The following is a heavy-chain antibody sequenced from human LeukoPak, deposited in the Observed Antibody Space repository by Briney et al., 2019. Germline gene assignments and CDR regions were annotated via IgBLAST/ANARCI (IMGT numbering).Heavy chain of an antibody. D-gene: IGHD2-2*01. J-gene: IGHJ3*02. CDR2: IKPNSGGT. CDR1: GYTFTGYY. CDR3: ASFDIVVPHDAFDI. Sequence: ASVKVSCKASGYTFTGYYMHWVRQAPGQGLEWMGWIKPNSGGTNYAQKFQGRVTMTRDTSISTAYMELSRLRSDDTAVYYCASFDIVVPHDAFDIWGQGTMVTVSS. V-gene: IGHV1-2*02.